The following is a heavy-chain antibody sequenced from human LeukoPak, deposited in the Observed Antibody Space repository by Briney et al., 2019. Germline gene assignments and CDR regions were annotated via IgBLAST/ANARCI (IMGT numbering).Heavy chain of an antibody. V-gene: IGHV4-4*07. D-gene: IGHD3-3*01. Sequence: PSETLSLTCTVSGGSISSSCWSWIRQPGGKGLEWIGRISASGSTNYTPSLKSRVTMSVDTSKNQFSLRLNSVTAADTAVYYCARGGDTSGYYGTDWYSDLRGRGTLVTVSS. CDR1: GGSISSSC. CDR2: ISASGST. CDR3: ARGGDTSGYYGTDWYSDL. J-gene: IGHJ2*01.